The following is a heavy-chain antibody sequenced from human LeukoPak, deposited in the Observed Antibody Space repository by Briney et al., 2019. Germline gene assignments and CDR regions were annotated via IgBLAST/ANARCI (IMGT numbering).Heavy chain of an antibody. J-gene: IGHJ4*02. CDR2: ISGSAHKI. Sequence: GGSLRLSCVASGITFSNYAVSWVRQAPEKGLDWVSVISGSAHKIRYADSVKGRFTISRDNSENIVYLQMNNLRVEDTAVYYCAGRPTGYSPGYIHWGQGTLVTVSS. V-gene: IGHV3-23*01. CDR1: GITFSNYA. D-gene: IGHD5-18*01. CDR3: AGRPTGYSPGYIH.